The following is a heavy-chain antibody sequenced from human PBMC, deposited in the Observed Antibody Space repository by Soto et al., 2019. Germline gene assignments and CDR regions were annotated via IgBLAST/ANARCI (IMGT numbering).Heavy chain of an antibody. J-gene: IGHJ4*02. CDR2: INHSGST. CDR3: ARGRGGELLLHYFDY. CDR1: SGSFSGYY. Sequence: QVQLQQWGAGLLKPSETLSLTCAVYSGSFSGYYWSWIRQPPGKGLEWIGEINHSGSTNYNPSLKIRVTKSVDTSKNQFSLKLSSVTAADTAVYYCARGRGGELLLHYFDYWVQGTLVTVSS. V-gene: IGHV4-34*01. D-gene: IGHD1-26*01.